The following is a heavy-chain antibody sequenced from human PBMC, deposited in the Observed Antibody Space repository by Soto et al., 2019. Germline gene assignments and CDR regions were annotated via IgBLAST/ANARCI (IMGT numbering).Heavy chain of an antibody. CDR1: GYTFTTYG. CDR3: ARGPTEYYDNSGNYFFDY. Sequence: QVQLVQSGAEVKKPGASVKVSCKATGYTFTTYGMSWVRQAPGQGLDWMGWISTYNGNTKYAERLQGRVTMTTDTTTSTAYMELRSLRSYDTVVYYCARGPTEYYDNSGNYFFDYWGQGTLVTVSS. CDR2: ISTYNGNT. J-gene: IGHJ4*02. D-gene: IGHD3-22*01. V-gene: IGHV1-18*01.